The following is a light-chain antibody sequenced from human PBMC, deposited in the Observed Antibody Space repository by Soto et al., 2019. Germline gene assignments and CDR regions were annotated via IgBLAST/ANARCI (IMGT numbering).Light chain of an antibody. Sequence: QSVLTQPASVSGSPGQSITISCTGTSSDVGGYNYVSWYQQHPGKAPKLMIYDVSNRPSGVSNRFSGSKSGNTASLTISGLQAEDEAAYYCSSYTSSSTYVFGPGTKVTVL. J-gene: IGLJ1*01. V-gene: IGLV2-14*01. CDR3: SSYTSSSTYV. CDR2: DVS. CDR1: SSDVGGYNY.